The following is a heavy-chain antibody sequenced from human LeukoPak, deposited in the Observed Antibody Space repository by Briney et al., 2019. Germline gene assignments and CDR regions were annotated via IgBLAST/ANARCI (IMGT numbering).Heavy chain of an antibody. CDR1: GFTFSSCG. CDR3: AKSPSGWYWGGVDY. CDR2: ISYDGSNK. D-gene: IGHD6-19*01. V-gene: IGHV3-30*18. Sequence: GGSLRLSCAASGFTFSSCGMHWVRQAPGKGLEWVAVISYDGSNKYYADSVKGRFTISRDNSKNTLYLQMNSLRAEDTAVYYCAKSPSGWYWGGVDYWGQGTLVTVSS. J-gene: IGHJ4*02.